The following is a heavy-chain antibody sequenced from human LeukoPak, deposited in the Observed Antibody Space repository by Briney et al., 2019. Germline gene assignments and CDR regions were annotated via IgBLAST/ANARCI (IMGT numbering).Heavy chain of an antibody. CDR2: IYSGGST. Sequence: GGSLRLSCEVSGFPFSSYAMSWVRQAPGKGLEWVSGIYSGGSTYYADSVKGRFTISRDNSKNTLYLQMNSLRAEDTAVYYCARGPSAWGQGTLVTVSS. V-gene: IGHV3-53*01. CDR1: GFPFSSYA. CDR3: ARGPSA. J-gene: IGHJ5*02.